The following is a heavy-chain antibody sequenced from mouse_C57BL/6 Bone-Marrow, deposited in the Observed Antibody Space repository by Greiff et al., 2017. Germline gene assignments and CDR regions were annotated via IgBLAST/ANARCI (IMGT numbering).Heavy chain of an antibody. Sequence: EVKVVESGGGLVQPGGSLSLSCAASGFTFTDYYMSWVRQPPGTALEWLGFIRNKANGYTTEYSASVKGRFTFSRDNSQSILYLQMNALRAEDSATYYCARYNDYDWVAYWGQGTLVTVSA. CDR2: IRNKANGYTT. J-gene: IGHJ3*01. D-gene: IGHD2-4*01. CDR1: GFTFTDYY. V-gene: IGHV7-3*01. CDR3: ARYNDYDWVAY.